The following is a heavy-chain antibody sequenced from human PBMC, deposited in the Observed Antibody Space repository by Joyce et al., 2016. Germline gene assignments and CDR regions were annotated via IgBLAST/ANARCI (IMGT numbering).Heavy chain of an antibody. J-gene: IGHJ4*02. D-gene: IGHD2-8*01. CDR2: LSSSSSDI. V-gene: IGHV3-21*01. Sequence: VQLVESGGGLVKPGGSLRLSCAASGLKFSSHSMSGVRQAPGKGLEWVSSLSSSSSDIKYTDSVKGRFTISRDNAKNSLYLQMNSLRVEDTAVYYCARSSYTNGIFDYWGQGTLVTVSS. CDR3: ARSSYTNGIFDY. CDR1: GLKFSSHS.